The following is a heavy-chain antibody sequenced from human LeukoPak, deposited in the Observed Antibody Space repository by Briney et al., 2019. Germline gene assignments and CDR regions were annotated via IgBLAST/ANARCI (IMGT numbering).Heavy chain of an antibody. Sequence: GGSLRLSCVASGFTFSTYGMSWVRQAPGKGLEWVAVISHHGANKFYGDSVKGRFTISRDNFKNTLYLQINSLRTEDTAIYYCARALDATITPRPGGANFDYWGQGTLVTVSS. CDR1: GFTFSTYG. CDR3: ARALDATITPRPGGANFDY. D-gene: IGHD6-6*01. CDR2: ISHHGANK. V-gene: IGHV3-30*03. J-gene: IGHJ4*02.